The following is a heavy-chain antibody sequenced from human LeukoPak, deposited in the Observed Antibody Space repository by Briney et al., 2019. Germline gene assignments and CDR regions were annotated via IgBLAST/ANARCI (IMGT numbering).Heavy chain of an antibody. Sequence: GGSLRLSCAASGFSFSGHYMGWVRQAPGKGLEWVGRVRDRAHSYSTEYAASVKGRFTVSRDDSQNSLYLQMNSLKTEDTAMYYCVGTVAGQNSFGHWGQGTLVTVSS. CDR1: GFSFSGHY. CDR2: VRDRAHSYST. CDR3: VGTVAGQNSFGH. V-gene: IGHV3-72*01. D-gene: IGHD6-19*01. J-gene: IGHJ5*02.